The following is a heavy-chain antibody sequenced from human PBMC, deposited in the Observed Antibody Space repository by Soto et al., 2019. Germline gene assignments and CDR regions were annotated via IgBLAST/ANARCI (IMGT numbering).Heavy chain of an antibody. CDR3: ARSFGVAAAGPFDY. Sequence: SETLSLTCTVSGGSISSGDYYWSWIRQPPGKGLEWIGYIYYSGSTYYNPSLKSRVTISVDTSKNQFSLKLSSVTAADTAVYYRARSFGVAAAGPFDYWGQGTLVTVSS. CDR1: GGSISSGDYY. CDR2: IYYSGST. J-gene: IGHJ4*02. V-gene: IGHV4-30-4*01. D-gene: IGHD6-13*01.